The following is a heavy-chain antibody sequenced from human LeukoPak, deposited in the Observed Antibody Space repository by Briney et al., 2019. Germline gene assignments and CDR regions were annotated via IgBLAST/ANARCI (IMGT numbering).Heavy chain of an antibody. D-gene: IGHD3-10*01. CDR1: GLTFSSHW. CDR3: ARDGATAEVGGYYYGMDV. Sequence: GGSLRLSCAASGLTFSSHWMHWVRQAPGKGLVWVSRITNDGSSTTYADSVKGRFTISRDSAKNMLYLQVNSLRAEDTAVYYCARDGATAEVGGYYYGMDVWGQGTTVTVSS. J-gene: IGHJ6*02. V-gene: IGHV3-74*01. CDR2: ITNDGSST.